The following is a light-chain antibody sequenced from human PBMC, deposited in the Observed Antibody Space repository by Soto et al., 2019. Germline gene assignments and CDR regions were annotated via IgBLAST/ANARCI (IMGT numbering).Light chain of an antibody. V-gene: IGLV1-40*01. CDR2: GNK. J-gene: IGLJ3*02. CDR1: NSNIGAGYD. CDR3: QSHDSGFGGLV. Sequence: QSVLTQPPSVSGAPGQRITISCTGSNSNIGAGYDVHWYQQLPGTAPKLLIFGNKNRPSGVPDRISGSKSGTSASLAITGLQAEDEADYFCQSHDSGFGGLVFGGGTKLTVL.